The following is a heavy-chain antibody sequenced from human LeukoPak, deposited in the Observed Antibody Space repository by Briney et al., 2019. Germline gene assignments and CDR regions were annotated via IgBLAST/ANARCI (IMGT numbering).Heavy chain of an antibody. D-gene: IGHD3-3*01. J-gene: IGHJ4*02. CDR3: AIWPRPYYDFWSGYDVFDY. CDR2: IIPIFGTA. V-gene: IGHV1-69*13. CDR1: GGTFSSYA. Sequence: ASVKVSCKASGGTFSSYAISWVRQAPGQGLEWMGGIIPIFGTANYAQKFQGRVTITADGSTSTAYMELSSLRSEDTAVYYCAIWPRPYYDFWSGYDVFDYWGQGTLVTVSS.